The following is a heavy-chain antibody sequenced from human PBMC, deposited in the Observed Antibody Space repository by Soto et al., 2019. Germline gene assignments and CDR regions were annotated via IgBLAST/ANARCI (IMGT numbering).Heavy chain of an antibody. CDR2: IIPIFGTA. D-gene: IGHD3-10*01. CDR3: ARDYYGSGSYYGSYYGMDV. J-gene: IGHJ6*02. V-gene: IGHV1-69*01. Sequence: QVQLVQSGAEVKKPGSSVKVSCKASGGTFSSYAISWVRQAPGQGLEWMGGIIPIFGTANYAQKFQGRVTITADESTSTAYMELSSLRSEDTAVYYCARDYYGSGSYYGSYYGMDVWGQVTTVTVSS. CDR1: GGTFSSYA.